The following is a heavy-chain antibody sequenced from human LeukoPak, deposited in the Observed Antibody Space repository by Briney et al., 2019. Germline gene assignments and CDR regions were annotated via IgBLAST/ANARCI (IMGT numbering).Heavy chain of an antibody. CDR3: ARDWAPGY. J-gene: IGHJ4*02. Sequence: PGRSLRLSCAASGFTFSSYAMHWVRQAPGKGLEWVAVISYDGSNEYYADSVKGRFTISRDNSKNTLYLQMNSLRAEDTAVYYCARDWAPGYWGQGTLVTVSS. V-gene: IGHV3-30-3*01. CDR1: GFTFSSYA. D-gene: IGHD3-16*01. CDR2: ISYDGSNE.